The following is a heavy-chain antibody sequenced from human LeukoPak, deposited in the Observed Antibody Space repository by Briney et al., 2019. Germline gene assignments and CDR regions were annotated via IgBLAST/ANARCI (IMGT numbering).Heavy chain of an antibody. J-gene: IGHJ6*03. CDR2: KSHDGSSK. Sequence: PGGSLRLSCGVSGFTFSSYGMHWVRQAPGKGLEWVAVKSHDGSSKYYADSVKGRFTISRDNSKNTLYLQMNSLRAEDTAVYYCAKDPYGDLAYYYYYMDVWGKGTTVTVSS. V-gene: IGHV3-30*18. D-gene: IGHD4-17*01. CDR1: GFTFSSYG. CDR3: AKDPYGDLAYYYYYMDV.